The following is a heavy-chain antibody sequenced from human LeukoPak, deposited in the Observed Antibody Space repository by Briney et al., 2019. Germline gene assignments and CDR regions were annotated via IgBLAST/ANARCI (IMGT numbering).Heavy chain of an antibody. D-gene: IGHD5-12*01. V-gene: IGHV5-10-1*01. CDR2: IDPGDSYC. CDR1: GYSFTSSW. J-gene: IGHJ4*02. CDR3: ARRGGGYDHVATDY. Sequence: GESLKISCKGSGYSFTSSWINWVRQVPGKGLEWMGRIDPGDSYCNYSPSFQGHVTLSVDKSISTAYLQWGSLKASDTAIYYCARRGGGYDHVATDYWGQGALVTVSS.